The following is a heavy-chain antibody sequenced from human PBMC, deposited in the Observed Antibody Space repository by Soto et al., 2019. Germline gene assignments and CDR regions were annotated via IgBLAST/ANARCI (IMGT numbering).Heavy chain of an antibody. CDR3: ARGWGYDSNDYYYAY. CDR1: GGTFSRHA. CDR2: IIPIFGTA. V-gene: IGHV1-69*01. J-gene: IGHJ4*02. Sequence: QVQLVQSGAEVRKPGSSVKVSCKASGGTFSRHAISWVRQAPGQGLEWMGGIIPIFGTANHAQKFQGRVTIIAEETKSKVYKGLSNLRFEDKAMYYCARGWGYDSNDYYYAYWGQGTLVIVSS. D-gene: IGHD3-22*01.